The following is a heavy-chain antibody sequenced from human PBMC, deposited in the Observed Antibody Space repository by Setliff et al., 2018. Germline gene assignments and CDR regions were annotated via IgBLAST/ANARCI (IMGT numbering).Heavy chain of an antibody. Sequence: GGSLRLSCVASGFTFSNYGMHWVRQAPGKGLEWVALIWNDGSSKFYGDSVKGRITISRDNSKNTLYLQMDSLRAEDTAVYYCARNWVTAQHYYYGMDVWGQGTTVTVSS. V-gene: IGHV3-33*01. CDR2: IWNDGSSK. CDR1: GFTFSNYG. J-gene: IGHJ6*02. D-gene: IGHD2-21*02. CDR3: ARNWVTAQHYYYGMDV.